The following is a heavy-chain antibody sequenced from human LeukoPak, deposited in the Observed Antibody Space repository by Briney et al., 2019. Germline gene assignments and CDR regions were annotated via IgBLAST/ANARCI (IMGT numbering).Heavy chain of an antibody. V-gene: IGHV4-59*01. D-gene: IGHD6-19*01. CDR2: IYYSGST. J-gene: IGHJ4*02. Sequence: SETLSLTCTVSGGSISTYYWSWIRQPPGKGLDGMGYIYYSGSTNYNPSLKSRVTISVDTSKNQFSLKLSFVTAADTALYYCARGPISAVAGGFDYWGQGTLVTVSS. CDR3: ARGPISAVAGGFDY. CDR1: GGSISTYY.